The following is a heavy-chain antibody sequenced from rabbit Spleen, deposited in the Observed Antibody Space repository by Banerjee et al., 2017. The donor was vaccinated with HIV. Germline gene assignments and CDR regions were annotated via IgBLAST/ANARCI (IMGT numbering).Heavy chain of an antibody. CDR1: GFDFSSYG. Sequence: GGLVQPGGSLKLSCKASGFDFSSYGVSWVRQAPGKGLEWIGYIDPIFGITYFANWVNGRFTISSHNAQNTLFLQLNSLTAADTATYFCVREVAARFSLWGPGTLVTVS. D-gene: IGHD4-1*01. V-gene: IGHV1S7*01. CDR3: VREVAARFSL. J-gene: IGHJ4*01. CDR2: IDPIFGIT.